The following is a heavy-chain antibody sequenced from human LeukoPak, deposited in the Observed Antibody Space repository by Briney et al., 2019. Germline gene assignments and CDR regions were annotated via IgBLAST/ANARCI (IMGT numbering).Heavy chain of an antibody. J-gene: IGHJ6*03. CDR2: ISAYNGNT. CDR1: GYTFTSYG. CDR3: ARGLTYYYGSGSYYKSGNDYYYYYYMDV. Sequence: ASVTVSCKASGYTFTSYGISWVRQAPGQGLEWMGWISAYNGNTNYAQKLQGRVTMTTDTSTSTAYMELRSLRSDDTAVYYCARGLTYYYGSGSYYKSGNDYYYYYYMDVWGKGTTVTISS. V-gene: IGHV1-18*01. D-gene: IGHD3-10*01.